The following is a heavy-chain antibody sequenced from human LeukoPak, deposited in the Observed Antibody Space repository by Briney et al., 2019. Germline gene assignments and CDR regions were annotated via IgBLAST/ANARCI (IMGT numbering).Heavy chain of an antibody. CDR1: GFTFDDYD. V-gene: IGHV3-9*01. CDR3: AKGGAAAGTFDY. J-gene: IGHJ4*02. Sequence: PGGSLRLSCAASGFTFDDYDMHWVRRAPGKGLEWVSGINWNSDNIGYADSVKGRFTISRDNAKDSLYLQMNSLRAEDTALYYCAKGGAAAGTFDYWGQGTLVTVSS. D-gene: IGHD6-13*01. CDR2: INWNSDNI.